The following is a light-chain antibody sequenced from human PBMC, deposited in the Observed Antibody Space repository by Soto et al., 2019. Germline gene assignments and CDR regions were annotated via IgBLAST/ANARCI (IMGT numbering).Light chain of an antibody. CDR2: EAL. CDR3: QQRNNWPLT. CDR1: RSISTY. Sequence: ETVLAQSPAALSLSPGERATLCCRASRSISTYLAWYQQKPGQAPRLLIYEALNRATGIPARFSGSGSGTDFTLTISSLEPEDFAVYYCQQRNNWPLTFGGGTKVDIK. J-gene: IGKJ4*02. V-gene: IGKV3-11*01.